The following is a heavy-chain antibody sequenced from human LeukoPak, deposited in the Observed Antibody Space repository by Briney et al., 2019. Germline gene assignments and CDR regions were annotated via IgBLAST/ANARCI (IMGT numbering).Heavy chain of an antibody. CDR2: IYHSGST. D-gene: IGHD6-19*01. V-gene: IGHV4-4*02. CDR1: GGSISSSNW. CDR3: ARNLGIAVAGRHYYYYGMDV. Sequence: PSETLSLTCAVSGGSISSSNWWSWVRQPPGKGLEWIGEIYHSGSTNYNPSLKSRVTISVDKSKNQFSLKLSSVTAADTAVYYCARNLGIAVAGRHYYYYGMDVWGQGTTVTVSS. J-gene: IGHJ6*02.